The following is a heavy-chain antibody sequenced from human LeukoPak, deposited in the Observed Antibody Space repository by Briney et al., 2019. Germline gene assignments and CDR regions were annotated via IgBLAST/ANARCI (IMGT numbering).Heavy chain of an antibody. D-gene: IGHD2-15*01. CDR2: IYYSGST. Sequence: SETLSLTCTVSGGSISSYYWSWIRQPPGKGLEWIGYIYYSGSTNYNPSLKSRVTISVDTSKNQFSLKVSSVTAADTAVYYCASVVVVAATAFDIWGQGTMVTVSS. J-gene: IGHJ3*02. CDR3: ASVVVVAATAFDI. V-gene: IGHV4-59*01. CDR1: GGSISSYY.